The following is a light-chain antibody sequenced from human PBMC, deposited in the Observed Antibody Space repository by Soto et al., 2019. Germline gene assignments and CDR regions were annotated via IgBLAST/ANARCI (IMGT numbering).Light chain of an antibody. CDR2: GAS. V-gene: IGKV3-15*01. CDR3: QQYNNWPRT. J-gene: IGKJ1*01. Sequence: EIVMTQSPATLSVSPGERATLSCRASQSVSSNLAWYQQKPGQAPILLIYGASTRATGIPARFSGSGSGTDFTLTISSLQSEDFAVYYCQQYNNWPRTFGQGNKVEIK. CDR1: QSVSSN.